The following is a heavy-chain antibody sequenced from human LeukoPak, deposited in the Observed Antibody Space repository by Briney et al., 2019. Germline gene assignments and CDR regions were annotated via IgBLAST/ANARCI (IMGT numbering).Heavy chain of an antibody. CDR3: ARIEDYYGSGSYNHAFDI. D-gene: IGHD3-10*01. Sequence: SVKVSCKASGGTFSSYAISWVRQAPGQGLEWMGGIIPIFGTANYAQKFQGRVTITTDESTSTAYMELSSLRSEDTAVYYCARIEDYYGSGSYNHAFDIWGQGTMVTVSS. CDR1: GGTFSSYA. CDR2: IIPIFGTA. V-gene: IGHV1-69*05. J-gene: IGHJ3*02.